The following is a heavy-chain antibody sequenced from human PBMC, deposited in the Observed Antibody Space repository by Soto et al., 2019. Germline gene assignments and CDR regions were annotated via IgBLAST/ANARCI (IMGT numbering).Heavy chain of an antibody. CDR1: GYTFTDYF. V-gene: IGHV1-2*02. CDR2: INPKSRGT. CDR3: ARVTLKAGNWFDP. Sequence: ASVKVSCKASGYTFTDYFIHWVRQAPGQGFEWMGWINPKSRGTTYAQKFQGRVTMTRDTSNSTAYRELRGLRSDDTAIYYCARVTLKAGNWFDPWGQGTLVTVSS. J-gene: IGHJ5*02.